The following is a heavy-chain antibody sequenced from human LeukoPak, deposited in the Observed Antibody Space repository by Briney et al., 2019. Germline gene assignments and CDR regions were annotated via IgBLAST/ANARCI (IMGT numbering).Heavy chain of an antibody. J-gene: IGHJ4*02. V-gene: IGHV4-59*01. CDR3: ASSIPDYDILNGYYPGGYFDY. CDR2: IYYSGST. D-gene: IGHD3-9*01. Sequence: SETLSLTCTVSGGSISSYYWSWIRQPPGKGLEWIGYIYYSGSTNYNPSLKSRVTISVDTSKNQFSLKLSSVTAADTAVCYCASSIPDYDILNGYYPGGYFDYWGQGTLVTVSS. CDR1: GGSISSYY.